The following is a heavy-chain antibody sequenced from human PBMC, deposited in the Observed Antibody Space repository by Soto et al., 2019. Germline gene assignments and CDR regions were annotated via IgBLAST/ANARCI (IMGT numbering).Heavy chain of an antibody. Sequence: ASVKVSCKVSGYTLTELSMHWVRQAPGKGLEWMGGFDPEDGETIYAQKFQGRVTMTEDTSTDTAYMELSSLRSEDTAVYYCARGSRYEFGSHFDYWGQGTLVTVSS. CDR1: GYTLTELS. D-gene: IGHD2-2*01. J-gene: IGHJ4*02. CDR3: ARGSRYEFGSHFDY. V-gene: IGHV1-24*01. CDR2: FDPEDGET.